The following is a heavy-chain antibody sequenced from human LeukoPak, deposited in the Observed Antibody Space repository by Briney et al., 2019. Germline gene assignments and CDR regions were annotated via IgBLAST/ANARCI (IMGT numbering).Heavy chain of an antibody. CDR1: GHTFVSYG. Sequence: APVKVSCKASGHTFVSYGISWVRRAPGQGLEWMGWISGYNGKINYAQKFQGRVTMTTDTSTSTAYLELRSLTSEDTAVYYCARRFCSSVSCYDDDAFDVWGQGTLVTVSS. CDR2: ISGYNGKI. D-gene: IGHD2-2*01. CDR3: ARRFCSSVSCYDDDAFDV. J-gene: IGHJ3*01. V-gene: IGHV1-18*01.